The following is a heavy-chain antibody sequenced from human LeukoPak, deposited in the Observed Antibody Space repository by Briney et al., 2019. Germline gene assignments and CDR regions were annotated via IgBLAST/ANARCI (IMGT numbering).Heavy chain of an antibody. V-gene: IGHV4-39*01. CDR1: GGSFSGYY. J-gene: IGHJ5*02. CDR3: ARHGYSSSSVGWFDP. Sequence: SETLSLTCAVYGGSFSGYYWGWIRQPPGKGLEWIGSIYYSGSTYYNPSLKSRVTISVDTSKNQFSLKLSSVTAADTAVYYCARHGYSSSSVGWFDPWGQGTLVTVSS. CDR2: IYYSGST. D-gene: IGHD6-6*01.